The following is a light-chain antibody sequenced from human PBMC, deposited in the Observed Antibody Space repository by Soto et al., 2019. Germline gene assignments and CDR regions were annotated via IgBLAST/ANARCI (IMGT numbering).Light chain of an antibody. J-gene: IGKJ1*01. CDR1: QSVSSY. V-gene: IGKV3-11*01. CDR2: DAS. CDR3: KQRRYWPVT. Sequence: EIVLTQSPAILSMSPGERATLSCRASQSVSSYFAWYQQKPGQAPRLLIYDASNRATGVPARFSGSGSGTDFTLTISSLGPEDFAVYYCKQRRYWPVTFGQGTKVEIK.